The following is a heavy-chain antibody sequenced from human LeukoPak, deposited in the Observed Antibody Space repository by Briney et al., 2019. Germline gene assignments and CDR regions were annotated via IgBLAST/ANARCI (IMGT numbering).Heavy chain of an antibody. CDR3: AKQPPKRYCSSTSCYYYYYCMDV. D-gene: IGHD2-2*01. J-gene: IGHJ6*03. CDR1: GFTFSSYA. Sequence: GGSLRLSCAASGFTFSSYAMSWVRQAPGKGLEWVSAISGSGGSTYYADSVKGRFTISRDNSKNTLYLQMNSLRAEDTAVYYCAKQPPKRYCSSTSCYYYYYCMDVWGKGTTVTVSS. V-gene: IGHV3-23*01. CDR2: ISGSGGST.